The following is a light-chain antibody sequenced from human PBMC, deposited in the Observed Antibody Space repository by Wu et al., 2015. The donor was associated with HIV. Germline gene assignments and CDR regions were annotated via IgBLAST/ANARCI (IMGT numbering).Light chain of an antibody. V-gene: IGKV3-15*01. Sequence: EIVMTQSPATLSVSPGERATLSCRASQSVTTNLAWYQQKPGQAPRLLIYGASTRATGIPATFSGRGSGTDFTLTISRLEPEDFAVYYCQQYGSSYSFGQGTKLEIK. CDR1: QSVTTN. J-gene: IGKJ2*03. CDR2: GAS. CDR3: QQYGSSYS.